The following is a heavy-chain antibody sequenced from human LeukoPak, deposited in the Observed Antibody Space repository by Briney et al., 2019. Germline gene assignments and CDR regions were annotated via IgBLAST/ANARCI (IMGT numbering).Heavy chain of an antibody. CDR2: FDPEDGET. D-gene: IGHD2-2*01. CDR3: ASRLGVVVPAASLHAFDI. CDR1: GYTLTELS. J-gene: IGHJ3*02. Sequence: ASVKVSCKVSGYTLTELSMHWVRQAPGKGLEWMGGFDPEDGETIYAQKFQGRVTMTEDTSTDTAYMELSSLRSEDTAVYYCASRLGVVVPAASLHAFDIWGQGTMVTVSS. V-gene: IGHV1-24*01.